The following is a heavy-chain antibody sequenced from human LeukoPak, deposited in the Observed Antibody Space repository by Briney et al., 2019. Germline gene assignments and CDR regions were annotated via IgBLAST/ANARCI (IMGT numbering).Heavy chain of an antibody. V-gene: IGHV3-33*01. CDR3: AREIFGSGSHPDF. J-gene: IGHJ4*02. CDR2: IWHDGSHK. Sequence: GGSLRLSCAASGFAFNTYAMHWVRQAPGQGLEWVALIWHDGSHKFYSNSVRGQFTISRDNSKNTVSLQMNNLGPEDTAVYYCAREIFGSGSHPDFWGQGTLVTVSS. D-gene: IGHD3-10*01. CDR1: GFAFNTYA.